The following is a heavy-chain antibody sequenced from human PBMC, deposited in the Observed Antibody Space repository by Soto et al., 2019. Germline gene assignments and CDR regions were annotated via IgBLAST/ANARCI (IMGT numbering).Heavy chain of an antibody. CDR1: GGTFSSYA. Sequence: SVKVSCKASGGTFSSYAISWVREAPGQGLEWMGGIIPIFGTANYAQKFQGRVTITADESTSTAYMELSSLRSEDTAVYYCARGFWSGYYGLYWGQGTLVTVSS. CDR2: IIPIFGTA. J-gene: IGHJ4*02. D-gene: IGHD3-3*01. CDR3: ARGFWSGYYGLY. V-gene: IGHV1-69*13.